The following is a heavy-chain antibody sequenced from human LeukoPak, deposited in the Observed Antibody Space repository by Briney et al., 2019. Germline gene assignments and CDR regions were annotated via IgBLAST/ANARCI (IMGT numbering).Heavy chain of an antibody. CDR1: GYSISSGYY. CDR3: AREGSVSYVVFDP. CDR2: IYHSGST. J-gene: IGHJ5*02. Sequence: SETLSLTCTVSGYSISSGYYWGWIRQPPGKGLEWIGSIYHSGSTYYNPSLKSRVTISVDTSKNQFSLKLSSVTAADTAVYYCAREGSVSYVVFDPWGQGTLVTVSS. V-gene: IGHV4-38-2*02. D-gene: IGHD1-26*01.